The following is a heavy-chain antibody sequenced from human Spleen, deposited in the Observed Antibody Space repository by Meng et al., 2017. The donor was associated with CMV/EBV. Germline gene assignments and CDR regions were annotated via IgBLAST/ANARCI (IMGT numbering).Heavy chain of an antibody. Sequence: GESLKISCAGSGFTFSNYWMSWVRQAPGKGLEWVANIKQDGSEKYYVDSVKGRFTISRDNAKNSLYLQMNSLRAEDTAVYYCARVAARPRVGLDYWGQGTLVTVSS. CDR3: ARVAARPRVGLDY. CDR2: IKQDGSEK. J-gene: IGHJ4*02. CDR1: GFTFSNYW. V-gene: IGHV3-7*01. D-gene: IGHD6-6*01.